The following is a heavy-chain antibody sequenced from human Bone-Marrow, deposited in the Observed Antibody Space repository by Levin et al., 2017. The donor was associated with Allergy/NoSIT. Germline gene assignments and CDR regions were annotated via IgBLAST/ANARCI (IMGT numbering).Heavy chain of an antibody. Sequence: GESLKISCAASGFTFSSSGMHWVRQAPGKGLEWVAVISFDGSNKLSAGSVKGRFTISRDNSKNTMYLQMDSLRVDDTAVYYCAKDWDYGYSSPAIDYWGQGTLVTVSA. CDR1: GFTFSSSG. V-gene: IGHV3-30*18. D-gene: IGHD3-16*01. CDR2: ISFDGSNK. CDR3: AKDWDYGYSSPAIDY. J-gene: IGHJ4*02.